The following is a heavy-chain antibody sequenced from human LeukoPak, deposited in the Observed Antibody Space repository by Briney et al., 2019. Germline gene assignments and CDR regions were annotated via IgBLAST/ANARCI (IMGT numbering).Heavy chain of an antibody. CDR3: ASGISGSYYGRPFGY. Sequence: SETLSLTCTVSGYSISSGYYWGWIRQPPGKGLEWIGSIYHSGRTYYNPSLKSLVTISVDTSKKQFSLKLSSVTAADTAVYYCASGISGSYYGRPFGYWGQGTLVTVSS. CDR1: GYSISSGYY. CDR2: IYHSGRT. V-gene: IGHV4-38-2*02. J-gene: IGHJ4*02. D-gene: IGHD1-26*01.